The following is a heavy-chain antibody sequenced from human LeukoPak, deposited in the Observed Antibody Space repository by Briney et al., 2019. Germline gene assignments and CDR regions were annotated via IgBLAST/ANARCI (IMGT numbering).Heavy chain of an antibody. V-gene: IGHV3-48*04. Sequence: GGSLRLSCAASGFTFSSYSMNWVRQAPGKGLEWVSYISSSSSTIYYADSVKGRFTISRDNAKNSLYLQMNSLRAEDTAVYYCASTVGATRYGMDVWGQGTTVTVSS. CDR2: ISSSSSTI. CDR1: GFTFSSYS. CDR3: ASTVGATRYGMDV. J-gene: IGHJ6*02. D-gene: IGHD1-26*01.